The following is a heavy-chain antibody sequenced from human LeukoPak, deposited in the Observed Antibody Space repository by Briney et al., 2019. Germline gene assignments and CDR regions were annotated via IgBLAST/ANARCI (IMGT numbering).Heavy chain of an antibody. CDR1: GYTFNKYA. CDR3: ARDSGYQSDALDX. D-gene: IGHD2-2*01. J-gene: IGHJ3*01. V-gene: IGHV1-18*01. CDR2: ASAYTGNT. Sequence: WASVKVSCKASGYTFNKYAITWVRQAPGQGLEWMGWASAYTGNTDYAQNFQGRVTMTTDTSTNTAYMELRSLRSDDTAVYYCARDSGYQSDALDXWGQGTMVSVSS.